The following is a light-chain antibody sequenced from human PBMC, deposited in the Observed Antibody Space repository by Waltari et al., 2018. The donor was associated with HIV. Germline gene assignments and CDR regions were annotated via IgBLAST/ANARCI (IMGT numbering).Light chain of an antibody. Sequence: QSALTQPASMSGSPGQSITISCTGTSSDVGSYNLVSWYQQHPGKAPKVMIYEVNKRPSGVFNRFSGSKSGNTASLTISGLQAEDEAEYYCCSHAGSSIYFVFGTGTKVTVL. CDR2: EVN. J-gene: IGLJ1*01. CDR3: CSHAGSSIYFV. V-gene: IGLV2-23*02. CDR1: SSDVGSYNL.